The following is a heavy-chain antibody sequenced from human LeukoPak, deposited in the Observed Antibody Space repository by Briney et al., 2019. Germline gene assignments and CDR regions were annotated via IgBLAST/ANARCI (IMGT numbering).Heavy chain of an antibody. Sequence: GESLKISCKGPGYSFPNYWIGWVRQMPGKGLEWLGILYPGDSDTRYSPSFQGQVTISADKSISTAYLQWSSLKVSDTAMYYCASRLRERFDSWGQGTLVTVSS. J-gene: IGHJ4*02. D-gene: IGHD5-12*01. V-gene: IGHV5-51*01. CDR3: ASRLRERFDS. CDR2: LYPGDSDT. CDR1: GYSFPNYW.